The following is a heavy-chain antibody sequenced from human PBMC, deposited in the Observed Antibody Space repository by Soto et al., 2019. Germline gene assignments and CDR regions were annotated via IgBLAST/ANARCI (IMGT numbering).Heavy chain of an antibody. CDR3: ARDIEARVLIFGVVVVGKFDH. Sequence: QVQLVESGGGVVQPGGSLTLSCGASGFTFRNHALHWVRQAPGKGLEWVAVTSFDGSTKFYADSVTGRFTISRDNSNNTLFLHMNSLRGEDTALYYCARDIEARVLIFGVVVVGKFDHWGLGTLVAVSS. J-gene: IGHJ5*02. CDR1: GFTFRNHA. V-gene: IGHV3-30*04. D-gene: IGHD3-3*02. CDR2: TSFDGSTK.